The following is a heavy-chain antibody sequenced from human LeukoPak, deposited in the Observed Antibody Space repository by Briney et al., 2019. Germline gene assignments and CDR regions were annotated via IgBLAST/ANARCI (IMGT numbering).Heavy chain of an antibody. CDR2: IRYDGSNK. V-gene: IGHV3-30*02. D-gene: IGHD3-16*02. Sequence: GGSLRLSCVASGFTFSNHGMHWVRQAPGKGLEWVAFIRYDGSNKYYADSVKGRFTISRDNSKNTLYLQMNSLRAEDTAVYYCAKDLDDYVWGSYQGYWGQGTLVTVSS. CDR1: GFTFSNHG. J-gene: IGHJ4*02. CDR3: AKDLDDYVWGSYQGY.